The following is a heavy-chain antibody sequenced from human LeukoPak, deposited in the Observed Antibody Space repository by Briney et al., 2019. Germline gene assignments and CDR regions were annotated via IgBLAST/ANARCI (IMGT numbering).Heavy chain of an antibody. V-gene: IGHV3-23*01. CDR1: GFPFNSYA. J-gene: IGHJ4*02. CDR3: AKEYYYGSGSYLYYFDY. D-gene: IGHD3-10*01. CDR2: ITFSGGST. Sequence: GGSLRLSCAASGFPFNSYAMTWVRQAPGKGLEWVSSITFSGGSTYYADSVKGRFTISRDNSKNTLYLQMNSLRADDTAVYYCAKEYYYGSGSYLYYFDYWGQGTLVTVSS.